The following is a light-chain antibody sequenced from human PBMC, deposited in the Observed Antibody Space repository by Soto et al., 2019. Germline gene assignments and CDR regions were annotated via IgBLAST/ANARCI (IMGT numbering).Light chain of an antibody. CDR1: QSLLHSNGYNY. Sequence: DIVMTQSPLSLPVTPGEPASISCRSSQSLLHSNGYNYLDWYLQKPVQSPQLLIYLVSHRASGVPDRFSGSVSGTDFTLKITRVEAEDVGVYYCMQALQTPWTFGQGTKVEIK. V-gene: IGKV2-28*01. CDR2: LVS. J-gene: IGKJ1*01. CDR3: MQALQTPWT.